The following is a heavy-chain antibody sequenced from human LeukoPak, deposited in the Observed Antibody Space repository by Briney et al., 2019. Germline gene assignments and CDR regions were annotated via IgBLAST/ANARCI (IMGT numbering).Heavy chain of an antibody. D-gene: IGHD2-15*01. J-gene: IGHJ4*02. V-gene: IGHV3-23*01. CDR1: GFTFSSYA. Sequence: GGSLRLSCAASGFTFSSYAMSWVRQAPGKGLEWVSAISGSGGSTYYADSVKGRFTISRDNSKNTLYLQMNSPRAEDTAVYYCAKRIRYCSGGSCGGDYWGQGTLVTVSS. CDR3: AKRIRYCSGGSCGGDY. CDR2: ISGSGGST.